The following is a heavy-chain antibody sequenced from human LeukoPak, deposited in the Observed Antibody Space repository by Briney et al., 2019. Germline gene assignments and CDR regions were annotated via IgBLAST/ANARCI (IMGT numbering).Heavy chain of an antibody. Sequence: PGGSLRLSCAASGFTFSSYAMSWVRQAPGKGLEGGSAIRRTGGSTYYADSVKGRFTISRDNSKNTLYLQMNSLRAEDTAVYYCANTDYYDTSALDYWGQGTLVTVSS. J-gene: IGHJ4*02. CDR1: GFTFSSYA. V-gene: IGHV3-23*01. CDR3: ANTDYYDTSALDY. D-gene: IGHD3-22*01. CDR2: IRRTGGST.